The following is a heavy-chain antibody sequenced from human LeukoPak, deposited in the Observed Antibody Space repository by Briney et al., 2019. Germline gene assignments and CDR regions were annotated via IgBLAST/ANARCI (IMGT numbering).Heavy chain of an antibody. V-gene: IGHV1-2*02. CDR3: AREPPAYCGFDCYVLGY. D-gene: IGHD2-21*02. CDR1: GYRFTSLY. CDR2: INPNSGET. J-gene: IGHJ4*02. Sequence: ASVKVSCKASGYRFTSLYVHWVRQAPGQGLEWMGWINPNSGETQYAQKFEGRVTMTRDTSITTAYMELSELTSDDTAVYYCAREPPAYCGFDCYVLGYWGQGTLVTVSS.